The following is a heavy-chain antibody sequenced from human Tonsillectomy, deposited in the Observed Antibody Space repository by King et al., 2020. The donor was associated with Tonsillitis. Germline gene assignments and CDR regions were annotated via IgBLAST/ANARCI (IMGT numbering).Heavy chain of an antibody. J-gene: IGHJ4*02. Sequence: VQLVESGGGVVQPGRALRLSCAASGFTFRSSGMHWVRPAPGKGLEWVAVISHDGSNTYYADSVKGRFTVSRDNSKNTRYLQVNSLRPEDTAIYYCAKAPLAVLKPPFDYWGQGTLVTVSS. V-gene: IGHV3-30*18. CDR2: ISHDGSNT. CDR3: AKAPLAVLKPPFDY. D-gene: IGHD6-6*01. CDR1: GFTFRSSG.